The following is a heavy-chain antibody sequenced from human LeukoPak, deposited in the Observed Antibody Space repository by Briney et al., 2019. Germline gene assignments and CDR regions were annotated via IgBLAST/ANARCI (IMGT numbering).Heavy chain of an antibody. Sequence: SETLSLTCAVYGGSFSGYYWSWIRQPPGKGLEWIGEINHSGSTNYNPSLKSQVTISVDTSKNQFSLKLSSVTAADTAVYYCARGYSYFDYWGQGTLVTVSS. J-gene: IGHJ4*02. CDR2: INHSGST. CDR1: GGSFSGYY. CDR3: ARGYSYFDY. D-gene: IGHD1-26*01. V-gene: IGHV4-34*01.